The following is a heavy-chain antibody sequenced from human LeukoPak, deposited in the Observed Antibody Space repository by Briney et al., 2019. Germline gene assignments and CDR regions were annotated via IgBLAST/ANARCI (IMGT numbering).Heavy chain of an antibody. CDR3: ARGLSGYGRGGYYMDV. J-gene: IGHJ6*03. CDR2: IYTSGST. Sequence: PSETLSLTCTVSGGSISSYYWSWIRQPAGKGLEWIGRIYTSGSTNYNPSLKSRVTLSVDTSKNQFSLKLSSVTAADTAVYYCARGLSGYGRGGYYMDVWGKGTTATVSS. D-gene: IGHD5-18*01. V-gene: IGHV4-4*07. CDR1: GGSISSYY.